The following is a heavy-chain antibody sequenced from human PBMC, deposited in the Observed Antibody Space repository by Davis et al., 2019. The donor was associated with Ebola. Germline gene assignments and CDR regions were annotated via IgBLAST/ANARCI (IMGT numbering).Heavy chain of an antibody. CDR3: ARGGIPLEWLFSSSMDV. V-gene: IGHV1-18*01. CDR1: GYTFTSYG. D-gene: IGHD3-3*01. CDR2: ISTYNGNT. J-gene: IGHJ6*02. Sequence: ASVKVSCKASGYTFTSYGISWVRQAPGQGLEWMGWISTYNGNTNYAQKLQGRVTMTTDTSTSTAHMEPRSLRSDDTAVYSCARGGIPLEWLFSSSMDVWGQGTTVTVSS.